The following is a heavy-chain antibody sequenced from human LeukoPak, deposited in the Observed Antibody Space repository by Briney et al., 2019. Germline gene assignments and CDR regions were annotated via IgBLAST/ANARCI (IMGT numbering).Heavy chain of an antibody. Sequence: SETLSLTCAVYGGSFSGYYWSWIRQPPGKGLEWIGEINHSGSPNYNPSLKSRVTISVDTSKNQFSLKLSSVTAADTAVYYCAGVALVRNYYGMGVWGQGTTVTVSS. CDR3: AGVALVRNYYGMGV. J-gene: IGHJ6*02. D-gene: IGHD6-13*01. CDR1: GGSFSGYY. V-gene: IGHV4-34*01. CDR2: INHSGSP.